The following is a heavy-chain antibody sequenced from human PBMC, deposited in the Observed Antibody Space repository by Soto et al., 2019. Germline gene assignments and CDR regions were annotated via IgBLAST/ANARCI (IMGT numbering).Heavy chain of an antibody. Sequence: QVQLEESGGGVVQPGRSLRLSCAASGFSFSIYGMHWVRQAPGQGLEWMAGIWHDGSNKYYADSVKGRFTISRDDSKNTLYLQRNSLRAEDTAVYYCASEAGYQGQLGQHLPDSGGQGTLVTPSP. V-gene: IGHV3-33*01. J-gene: IGHJ1*01. CDR3: ASEAGYQGQLGQHLPDS. D-gene: IGHD6-13*01. CDR1: GFSFSIYG. CDR2: IWHDGSNK.